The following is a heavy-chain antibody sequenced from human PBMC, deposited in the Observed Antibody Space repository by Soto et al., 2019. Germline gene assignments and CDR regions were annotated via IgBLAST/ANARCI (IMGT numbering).Heavy chain of an antibody. J-gene: IGHJ3*02. CDR1: GFTFSIYV. CDR3: ARWIVRNDFFDI. Sequence: HPGGSLRLSCAASGFTFSIYVMNRFRQAPGKGLEWVSTISGSGGSTYYADSVEGRFTFSRDNSKNTLHLLMNSLRAEDTAVYYCARWIVRNDFFDIWGQGTMVTVSS. D-gene: IGHD3-22*01. CDR2: ISGSGGST. V-gene: IGHV3-23*01.